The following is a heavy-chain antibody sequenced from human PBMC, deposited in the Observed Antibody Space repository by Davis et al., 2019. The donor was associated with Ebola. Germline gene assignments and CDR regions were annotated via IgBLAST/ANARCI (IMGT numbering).Heavy chain of an antibody. J-gene: IGHJ6*02. CDR3: ARPVSPGYTYGYYYYDMDV. CDR2: IHDSGNT. D-gene: IGHD5-18*01. V-gene: IGHV4-59*08. CDR1: GGSISSYY. Sequence: SETLSLTCNVSGGSISSYYWSWIRQAPGKGLEWIAYIHDSGNTKYNPSLESRVTISVDTSKNQLSLKLTSVTATDTAVYYCARPVSPGYTYGYYYYDMDVWGQGTTVTVSS.